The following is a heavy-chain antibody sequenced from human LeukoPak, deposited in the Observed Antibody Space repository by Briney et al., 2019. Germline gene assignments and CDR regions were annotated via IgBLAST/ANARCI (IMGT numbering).Heavy chain of an antibody. D-gene: IGHD3-22*01. CDR2: VGRDGSI. J-gene: IGHJ4*02. CDR1: GFTFSNAW. V-gene: IGHV3-69-1*01. CDR3: ARGPHYYDSSGTPPN. Sequence: GGSLRLSCTASGFTFSNAWMSWVRQAPGKGLEWISCVGRDGSIHYADSVKGRITISRDNAKNSLYLQMNSLRAEDTAVYYCARGPHYYDSSGTPPNWGQGTLVTVSS.